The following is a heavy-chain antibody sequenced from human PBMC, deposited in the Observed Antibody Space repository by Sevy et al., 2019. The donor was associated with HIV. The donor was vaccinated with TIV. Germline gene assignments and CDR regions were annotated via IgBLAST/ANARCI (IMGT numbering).Heavy chain of an antibody. CDR1: GFTFSSYG. CDR2: ISYDGSDK. CDR3: AKVVSSSGLKYYFDY. J-gene: IGHJ4*02. Sequence: GGSLRLSCAASGFTFSSYGMHWVRQAPGKGLEWVAVISYDGSDKYYADSVKGQFTISRDNSKNTLYLQMNSLRAEDTAVYYCAKVVSSSGLKYYFDYWGQGTLVTVSS. V-gene: IGHV3-30*18. D-gene: IGHD6-19*01.